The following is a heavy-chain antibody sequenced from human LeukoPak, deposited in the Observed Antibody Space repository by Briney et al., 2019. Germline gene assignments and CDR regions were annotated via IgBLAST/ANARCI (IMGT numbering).Heavy chain of an antibody. CDR3: ARYRQWLVRGRFDY. CDR2: IYHSGST. CDR1: GYSISSGYY. J-gene: IGHJ4*02. D-gene: IGHD6-19*01. Sequence: PSETLSLTCTVSGYSISSGYYWGWIRQPPGKGLEWIGSIYHSGSTYYNPSLKSRVTISVDTSKNQFSLKLSSVTAADTAVYYCARYRQWLVRGRFDYWGQGTLVTVSS. V-gene: IGHV4-38-2*02.